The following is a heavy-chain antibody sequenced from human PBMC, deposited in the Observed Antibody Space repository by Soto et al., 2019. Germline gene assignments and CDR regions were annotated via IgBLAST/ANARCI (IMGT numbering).Heavy chain of an antibody. Sequence: ASVKVSCKASGYTFTGYWMHWVRQAPGKGLEWMGWINPNSGGTKYAQKFQGRVTMTRETSISTAYMELSMLRSDDTAVYYSARYHGYCTITNFYFFDSWGQVTLVTVSS. CDR3: ARYHGYCTITNFYFFDS. CDR1: GYTFTGYW. J-gene: IGHJ4*02. D-gene: IGHD2-2*03. CDR2: INPNSGGT. V-gene: IGHV1-2*02.